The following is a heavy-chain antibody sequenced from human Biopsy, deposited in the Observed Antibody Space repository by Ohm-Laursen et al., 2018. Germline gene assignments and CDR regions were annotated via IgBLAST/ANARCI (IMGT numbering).Heavy chain of an antibody. CDR3: AKDKGAHINYGDLYYFDS. V-gene: IGHV3-9*01. CDR1: RFTFEDYA. Sequence: SLRLSCAAPRFTFEDYAMHWVRLTPGKGLEWVSGIDWNRGSIAYGDSVKGRFTISRDNGKNFLYLQMSSLRVEDTALYFCAKDKGAHINYGDLYYFDSWGPGTVVTVSA. CDR2: IDWNRGSI. J-gene: IGHJ4*02. D-gene: IGHD3-10*01.